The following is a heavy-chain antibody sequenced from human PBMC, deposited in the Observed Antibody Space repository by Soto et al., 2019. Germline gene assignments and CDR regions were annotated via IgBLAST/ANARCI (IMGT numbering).Heavy chain of an antibody. CDR1: GYSFTSYW. D-gene: IGHD6-19*01. J-gene: IGHJ6*02. CDR3: SSRAVAGNNYYYYGMDV. V-gene: IGHV5-10-1*01. Sequence: LGESLKISCKGSGYSFTSYWISWVRQMPGKGLEWMGRIDPSDSYTNYSPSFQGHATISADKSISTAYLQWSSLKASDTAMYYCSSRAVAGNNYYYYGMDVWGQGTTVTVSS. CDR2: IDPSDSYT.